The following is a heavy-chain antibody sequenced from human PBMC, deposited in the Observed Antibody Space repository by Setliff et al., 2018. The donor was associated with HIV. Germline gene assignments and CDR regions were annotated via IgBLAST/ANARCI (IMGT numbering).Heavy chain of an antibody. J-gene: IGHJ6*03. CDR1: GGSISSYY. Sequence: SETLSLTCTVSGGSISSYYWSWIRQPPGKGLEWIGYIYYSGSTNYNPSLKSRVTISVDTSKNQSSLKLSSVTAADTAVYYCARGGSSGWERGLGYYYYYYMDVWGKGTTVTV. V-gene: IGHV4-59*01. D-gene: IGHD6-19*01. CDR3: ARGGSSGWERGLGYYYYYYMDV. CDR2: IYYSGST.